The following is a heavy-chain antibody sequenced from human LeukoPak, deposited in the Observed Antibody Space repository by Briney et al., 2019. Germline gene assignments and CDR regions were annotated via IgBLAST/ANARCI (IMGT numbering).Heavy chain of an antibody. CDR1: GGPISSHH. CDR3: ARPARVLTAFVI. J-gene: IGHJ3*02. V-gene: IGHV4-59*08. Sequence: PSDTLSLTHTVSGGPISSHHGSWIRQPPGKAREWIGYIYYSGSTNYSPSLKSRVTMSVGASKSPFSLWLTSVTAAETGVYLCARPARVLTAFVIWGQGKMVAVSS. CDR2: IYYSGST.